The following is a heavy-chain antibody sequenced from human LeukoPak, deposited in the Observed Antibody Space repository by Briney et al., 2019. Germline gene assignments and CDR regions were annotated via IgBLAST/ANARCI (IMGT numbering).Heavy chain of an antibody. CDR1: GFTFDDYA. V-gene: IGHV3-9*03. J-gene: IGHJ4*02. CDR3: ARESIAAAGVFDY. D-gene: IGHD6-13*01. Sequence: PGGSLRLSCAASGFTFDDYAMHWVRQAPGKGLEWVSGISWNSGSIGYADSVKGRFTISRDNAKNSLYLQMNSLRAEDMALYYCARESIAAAGVFDYWGQGTLVTVSS. CDR2: ISWNSGSI.